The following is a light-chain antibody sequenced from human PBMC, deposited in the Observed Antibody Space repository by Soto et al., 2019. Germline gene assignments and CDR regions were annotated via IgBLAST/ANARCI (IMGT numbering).Light chain of an antibody. V-gene: IGLV2-8*01. J-gene: IGLJ2*01. CDR3: SSYAGSNNFVV. CDR2: EVS. Sequence: QSALTQPPSASGSPGQSVTISCTGTSSDVGGYNYVSWYQQYPGKAPQLMIYEVSKRPSGVPDRFSGSKSANTASLTVSGLQAEDEADYYCSSYAGSNNFVVFGGGTKLTVL. CDR1: SSDVGGYNY.